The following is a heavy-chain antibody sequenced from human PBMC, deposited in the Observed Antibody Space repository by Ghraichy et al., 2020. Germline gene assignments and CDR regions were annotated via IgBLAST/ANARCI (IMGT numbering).Heavy chain of an antibody. Sequence: GESLNISCAASEFTFSSYSMNWVRQAPGKGLEWVSYISSGSTTIYYADSVKGRFTISRDNAKSSLYLQMNSLRAEDTAVYYCARGVAVAAFDPWGQGTLVTVSS. J-gene: IGHJ5*02. V-gene: IGHV3-48*01. D-gene: IGHD6-19*01. CDR2: ISSGSTTI. CDR1: EFTFSSYS. CDR3: ARGVAVAAFDP.